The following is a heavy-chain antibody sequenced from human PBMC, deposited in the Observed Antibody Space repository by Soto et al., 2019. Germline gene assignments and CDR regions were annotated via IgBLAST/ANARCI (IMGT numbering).Heavy chain of an antibody. V-gene: IGHV3-53*01. Sequence: EVQLVESGGGLIQPGGSLRLSCAASGFTVSSTYMSWVRQAPGKGLEWVSVIYSGGSTYYADSVKGRFTISRDNSKNTQYPQMNSMRAEDTAVYYCARSGYSYGPFDYGGQGTLVTVSS. CDR2: IYSGGST. CDR3: ARSGYSYGPFDY. J-gene: IGHJ4*02. D-gene: IGHD5-18*01. CDR1: GFTVSSTY.